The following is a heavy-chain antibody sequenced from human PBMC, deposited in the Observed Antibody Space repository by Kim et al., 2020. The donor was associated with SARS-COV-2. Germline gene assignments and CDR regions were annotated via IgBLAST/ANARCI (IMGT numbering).Heavy chain of an antibody. CDR2: ISDDGTRT. CDR1: GFSFSTYG. CDR3: SKRVDASGWYGLYY. Sequence: GGSLRLSCAASGFSFSTYGMHWVRQPPGKGLEWVALISDDGTRTYYADSVKGRFTISRDNSGNMLSLQMSTLGPEDTAVYYFSKRVDASGWYGLYYWGQG. D-gene: IGHD6-19*01. V-gene: IGHV3-30*18. J-gene: IGHJ4*02.